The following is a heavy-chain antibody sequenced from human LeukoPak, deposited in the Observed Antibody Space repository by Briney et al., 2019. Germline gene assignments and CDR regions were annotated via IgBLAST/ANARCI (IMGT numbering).Heavy chain of an antibody. CDR2: IYSGGST. V-gene: IGHV3-53*01. Sequence: KPGGSLRLSCAASGFTVSSNYMSWVRQAPGKGLEWVSVIYSGGSTYFAGSVKGRFTISRDNAKNTLYLQMNSLRAEDTAVYYCAKRSSGDDYWGQGTLVTVSS. CDR1: GFTVSSNY. J-gene: IGHJ4*02. D-gene: IGHD6-19*01. CDR3: AKRSSGDDY.